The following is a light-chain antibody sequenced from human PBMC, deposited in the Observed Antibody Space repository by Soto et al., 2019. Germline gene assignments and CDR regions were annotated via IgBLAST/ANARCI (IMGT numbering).Light chain of an antibody. J-gene: IGLJ1*01. CDR3: SSYTSKSTGV. V-gene: IGLV2-14*01. Sequence: QSALTQSASVSGSPGQSITISCTGTSSDVGGYNYVSWYQQHPGKAPKLIIYEVSNRPSGVSNRFSGSKSGNTASLTISGLQAEDEADYYCSSYTSKSTGVFGTGTKLTVL. CDR2: EVS. CDR1: SSDVGGYNY.